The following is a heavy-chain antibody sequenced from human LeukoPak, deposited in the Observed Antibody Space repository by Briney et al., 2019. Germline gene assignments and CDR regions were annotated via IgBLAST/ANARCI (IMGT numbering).Heavy chain of an antibody. D-gene: IGHD6-13*01. CDR3: ARGNSSSWLEGRNWFDP. V-gene: IGHV4-34*01. CDR2: INHSGST. J-gene: IGHJ5*02. Sequence: PSETLSLTCAVYGGSFSGYYWSWIRQPPGKGLEWIGEINHSGSTNYNPPLKSRVTISVDTSKNQFSLKLSSVTAADTAVYYCARGNSSSWLEGRNWFDPWGQGTLVTVSS. CDR1: GGSFSGYY.